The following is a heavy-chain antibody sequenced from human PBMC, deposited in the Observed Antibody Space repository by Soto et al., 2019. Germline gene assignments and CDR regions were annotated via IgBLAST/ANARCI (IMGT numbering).Heavy chain of an antibody. D-gene: IGHD6-19*01. V-gene: IGHV1-46*03. CDR1: GYTFTTYY. Sequence: ASVKVSCKASGYTFTTYYIHWVRQAPGQGLEWMGIINPSGGSTSFAQKFQGRVTMTRDTSTSTVYMELSSLRSEDTAVYFCARGDSSGWYGSFEYWGQGTLVTVSS. J-gene: IGHJ4*02. CDR2: INPSGGST. CDR3: ARGDSSGWYGSFEY.